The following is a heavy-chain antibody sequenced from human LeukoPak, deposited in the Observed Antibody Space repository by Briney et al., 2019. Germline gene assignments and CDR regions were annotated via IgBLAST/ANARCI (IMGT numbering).Heavy chain of an antibody. CDR3: ARLPTYYYDSSGYGMDV. D-gene: IGHD3-22*01. J-gene: IGHJ6*02. Sequence: SETLSLTCTVSGGSISSYYWSWIRQPPGKGLEWIGYISYSGTTNYNPSLKSRVTISVDTSKNQFSLKLSSVTAADTAVYYCARLPTYYYDSSGYGMDVWGQGTTVTVSS. CDR2: ISYSGTT. V-gene: IGHV4-59*01. CDR1: GGSISSYY.